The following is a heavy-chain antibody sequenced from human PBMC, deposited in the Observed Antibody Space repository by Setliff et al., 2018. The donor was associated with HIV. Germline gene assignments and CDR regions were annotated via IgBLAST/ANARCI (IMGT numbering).Heavy chain of an antibody. CDR3: ARSENCYSTLCSPYDY. D-gene: IGHD2-2*01. V-gene: IGHV3-21*01. J-gene: IGHJ4*02. CDR1: GFTFSSYT. CDR2: IDVTSTWI. Sequence: GGSLRLSCAASGFTFSSYTMNWVRRAPGQGLQWVSSIDVTSTWIYYADSVKGRFTISRDNSKNSLYLQINTLRPDDTAVYYCARSENCYSTLCSPYDYWGQGTLVTVSS.